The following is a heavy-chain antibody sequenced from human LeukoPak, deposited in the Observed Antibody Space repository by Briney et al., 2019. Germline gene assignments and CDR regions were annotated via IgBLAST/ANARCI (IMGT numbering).Heavy chain of an antibody. CDR1: GFTFSSYA. V-gene: IGHV3-23*01. CDR3: AKGFIVLDWLNPNCFDY. J-gene: IGHJ4*02. CDR2: IIGSSGST. Sequence: GGSLRLSCAASGFTFSSYAMRWVRQPPGKGLEWVSAIIGSSGSTYYADSVKGRFTISRDKSKNTLYLQMNSLRAEDTAVYYCAKGFIVLDWLNPNCFDYWGQGTLVTVSS. D-gene: IGHD3-9*01.